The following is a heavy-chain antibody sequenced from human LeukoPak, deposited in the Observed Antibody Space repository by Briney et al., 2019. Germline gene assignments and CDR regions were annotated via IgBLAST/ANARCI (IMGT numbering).Heavy chain of an antibody. D-gene: IGHD4-23*01. CDR3: ARALSGGAFDI. CDR2: IYTSVST. J-gene: IGHJ3*02. CDR1: GVPISSGNYY. V-gene: IGHV4-61*02. Sequence: SQTLSLTSTVSGVPISSGNYYWRWTRQPAGKGLEWSGRIYTSVSTDYHPSLKSRVTILLDTPKNQFALNLSSVTAADTAVYYCARALSGGAFDIWGQGTMVTVSS.